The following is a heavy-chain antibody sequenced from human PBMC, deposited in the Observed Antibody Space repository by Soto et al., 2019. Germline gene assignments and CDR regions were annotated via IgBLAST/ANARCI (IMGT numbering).Heavy chain of an antibody. J-gene: IGHJ3*02. V-gene: IGHV3-23*01. CDR1: GGTVSSYA. CDR2: ISGSGGST. D-gene: IGHD5-18*01. CDR3: AGRGGSSYALDACDT. Sequence: RRSGARCGGTVSSYAWSWVHQNQGKGLEWVSAISGSGGSTYYADSVKGRFTISRDNSKNTLYLQMNSLRAEDTAVYYCAGRGGSSYALDACDTSGPGTLVT.